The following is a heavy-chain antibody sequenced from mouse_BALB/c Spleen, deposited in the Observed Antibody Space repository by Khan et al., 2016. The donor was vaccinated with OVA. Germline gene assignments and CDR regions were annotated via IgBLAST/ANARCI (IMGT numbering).Heavy chain of an antibody. CDR3: ARRGLRWDFDY. Sequence: VKLLKSGAELAKPGASVKMSCKASGYTFINYWILWVKQRPGQGLEWIGYINPSTGYTEYNQNFKDKATLTADKSSSTAYMQLSSLTSEDSAVYYCARRGLRWDFDYWGQGTTLTVSS. V-gene: IGHV1-7*01. CDR1: GYTFINYW. D-gene: IGHD1-1*01. J-gene: IGHJ2*01. CDR2: INPSTGYT.